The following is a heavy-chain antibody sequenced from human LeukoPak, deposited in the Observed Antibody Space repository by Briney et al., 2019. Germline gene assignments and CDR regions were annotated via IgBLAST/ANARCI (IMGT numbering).Heavy chain of an antibody. CDR1: GFSFSDYA. D-gene: IGHD3-10*01. V-gene: IGHV3-30-3*01. J-gene: IGHJ4*02. Sequence: GGSLRLSCAASGFSFSDYAIHWVRQPPGKGLEWVAVIPYDGSKKYYADSVKGRFTISRDNSKNTLYLQMNSLRAEDTAVYYCAGFDYTSGTPFDHWGQGTLVTVSS. CDR2: IPYDGSKK. CDR3: AGFDYTSGTPFDH.